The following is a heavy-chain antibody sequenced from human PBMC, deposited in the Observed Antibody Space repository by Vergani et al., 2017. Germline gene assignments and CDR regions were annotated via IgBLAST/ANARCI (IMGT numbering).Heavy chain of an antibody. D-gene: IGHD3-22*01. J-gene: IGHJ5*02. V-gene: IGHV3-23*01. Sequence: EVQLLESGGGLVKPGGSLRLSFAPSGFTFSGYPLSWVGQAPGRGREWVSAISGSVGSTYYADSGKGRFTISRDNSKNTLYLQMNSLRAEDTALYYCANREENYYDSPWGQGTLVTVSS. CDR3: ANREENYYDSP. CDR1: GFTFSGYP. CDR2: ISGSVGST.